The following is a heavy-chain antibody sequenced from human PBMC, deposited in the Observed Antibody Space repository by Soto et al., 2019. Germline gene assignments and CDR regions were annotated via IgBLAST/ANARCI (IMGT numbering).Heavy chain of an antibody. CDR2: ISYDGSNK. CDR1: GFTFSSYG. J-gene: IGHJ5*02. Sequence: SLRLSCAASGFTFSSYGMHWVRQAPGKGLEWVAVISYDGSNKYYADSVKGRFTISRDNSKNTLYLQMNSLRAEDTAVYYCAKSRYGDYAWFDPWGQGTLVTVSS. V-gene: IGHV3-30*18. D-gene: IGHD4-17*01. CDR3: AKSRYGDYAWFDP.